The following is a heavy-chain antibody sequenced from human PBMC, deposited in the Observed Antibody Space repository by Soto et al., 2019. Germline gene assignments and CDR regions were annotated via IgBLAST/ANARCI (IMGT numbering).Heavy chain of an antibody. D-gene: IGHD3-22*01. V-gene: IGHV3-21*01. CDR3: ARDPRRYYYDSSGYYPNWFDP. Sequence: PGGSLRLSCAASGFTFNYYGMHWVRQAPGKGLEWVSSISSSSSYIYYADSVKGRFTISRDNAKNSLYLQMNSPRAEDTAVYYCARDPRRYYYDSSGYYPNWFDPWGQGT. J-gene: IGHJ5*02. CDR2: ISSSSSYI. CDR1: GFTFNYYG.